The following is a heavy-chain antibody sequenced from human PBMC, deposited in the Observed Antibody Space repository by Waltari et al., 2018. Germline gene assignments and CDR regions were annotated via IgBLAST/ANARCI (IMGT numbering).Heavy chain of an antibody. Sequence: QVQLQQWGAGLLKPSETLSLTCAVYGGSFSGYYWSWIRQPPGKGLEWIGEINHSGSTNDNPSLKSRVTILVDTSKNQFSLKLSSVTAADTAVYYCARAKESVATFYYSYYMDVWGKGTTVTVSS. CDR3: ARAKESVATFYYSYYMDV. CDR1: GGSFSGYY. V-gene: IGHV4-34*01. J-gene: IGHJ6*03. D-gene: IGHD5-12*01. CDR2: INHSGST.